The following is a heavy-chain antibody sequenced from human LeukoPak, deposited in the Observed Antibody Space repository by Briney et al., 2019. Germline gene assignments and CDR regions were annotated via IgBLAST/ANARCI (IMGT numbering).Heavy chain of an antibody. CDR3: ARDYYDSSGYFRDPPRGDDYYFDY. J-gene: IGHJ4*02. D-gene: IGHD3-22*01. CDR2: ISSSSSYI. Sequence: GGSLRLSCAASGFAFSSYSMNWVRQAPGKGLEWVSSISSSSSYIYYADSVKGRFTISRDNAKNSLYLQMNSLRAEDTAVYYCARDYYDSSGYFRDPPRGDDYYFDYWGQGTLVTVSS. CDR1: GFAFSSYS. V-gene: IGHV3-21*01.